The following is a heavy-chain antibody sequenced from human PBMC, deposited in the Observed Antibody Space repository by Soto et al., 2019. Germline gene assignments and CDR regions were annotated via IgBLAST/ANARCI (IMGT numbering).Heavy chain of an antibody. CDR1: GDTFSSYA. Sequence: SVKVSCKASGDTFSSYAISWVRQAPGQGLEWMGGIIPIFGTANYAQKFQGRVTITADESTSTAYMELSSLRSEDTAVYYCARDGSGYRSRASPMDVWGQGTTVTVSS. V-gene: IGHV1-69*13. CDR3: ARDGSGYRSRASPMDV. J-gene: IGHJ6*02. CDR2: IIPIFGTA. D-gene: IGHD3-22*01.